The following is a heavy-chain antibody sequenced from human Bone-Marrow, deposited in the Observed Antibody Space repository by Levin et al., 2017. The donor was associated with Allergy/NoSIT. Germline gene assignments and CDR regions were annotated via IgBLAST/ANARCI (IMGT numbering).Heavy chain of an antibody. CDR1: GFTFDDYA. J-gene: IGHJ1*01. V-gene: IGHV3-9*01. Sequence: PGGSLRLSCAASGFTFDDYAMHWVRQAPGKGLEWVSGISWNSGDIGYADSVKGRFTISRDNAKHSLYLQMNSLRDEDTAFYYCAKIEGDSSVLQHWGQGTLVTVSS. CDR2: ISWNSGDI. CDR3: AKIEGDSSVLQH. D-gene: IGHD6-19*01.